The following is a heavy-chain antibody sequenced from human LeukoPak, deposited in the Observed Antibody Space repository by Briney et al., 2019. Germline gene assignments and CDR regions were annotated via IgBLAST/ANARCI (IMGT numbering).Heavy chain of an antibody. CDR1: GXILRSHA. J-gene: IGHJ4*02. D-gene: IGHD1-1*01. CDR2: ISDNGGST. CDR3: VKDNEAGGSPFDR. V-gene: IGHV3-64D*06. Sequence: GWSLRLSCSASGXILRSHAMHWVRQAAGKGPEYVSRISDNGGSTYYADSVKGRFTISRDNSKKTRYLQMSSLRAVDTAVYYCVKDNEAGGSPFDRWGQGTLVTVSS.